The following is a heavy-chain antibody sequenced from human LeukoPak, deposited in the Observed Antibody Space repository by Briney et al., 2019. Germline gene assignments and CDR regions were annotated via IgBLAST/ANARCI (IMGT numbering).Heavy chain of an antibody. J-gene: IGHJ5*02. Sequence: PSETLSRTCTVSGSSISSYYSTWIRQPPGKGLEWIGSLDYSGSTNYNPSLKSRVTILVDTSKNQFSLKLSSVTAADTAVYYCARFRGTYYYGSGSYVKGFDPWGQGTLVTVSS. V-gene: IGHV4-59*12. CDR1: GSSISSYY. D-gene: IGHD3-10*01. CDR3: ARFRGTYYYGSGSYVKGFDP. CDR2: LDYSGST.